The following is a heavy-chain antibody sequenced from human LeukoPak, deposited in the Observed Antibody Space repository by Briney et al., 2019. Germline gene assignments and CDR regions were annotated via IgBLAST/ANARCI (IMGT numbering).Heavy chain of an antibody. Sequence: GGSLRLSCAASGFTFSSYSMNWVRQAPGKGLEWASYISSSSTIYYADSVKGRFTISRDNAKNSLYLQMNSLRAEDTAVYYCSPAAIDYWGQGTLVTVSS. V-gene: IGHV3-48*04. CDR1: GFTFSSYS. J-gene: IGHJ4*02. D-gene: IGHD2-2*01. CDR2: ISSSSTI. CDR3: SPAAIDY.